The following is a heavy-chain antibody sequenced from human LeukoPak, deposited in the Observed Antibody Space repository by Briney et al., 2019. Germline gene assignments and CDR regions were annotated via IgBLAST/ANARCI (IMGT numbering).Heavy chain of an antibody. D-gene: IGHD7-27*01. V-gene: IGHV1-46*01. J-gene: IGHJ3*02. Sequence: ASVKVSCKASGYTFTSYSMHWVRQAPGQGLEWMGVINPSGGSTRYAQKFQGRVTVTRDTSTSTVYLELRSLRSEDTAVYYCARLSVLGAFDIWGQGTMVTVSS. CDR1: GYTFTSYS. CDR2: INPSGGST. CDR3: ARLSVLGAFDI.